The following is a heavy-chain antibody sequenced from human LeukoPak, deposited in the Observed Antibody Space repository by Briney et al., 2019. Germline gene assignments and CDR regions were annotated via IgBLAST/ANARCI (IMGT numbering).Heavy chain of an antibody. CDR1: GFTFSSYA. CDR3: AKVDNWKYGHHDF. D-gene: IGHD1-1*01. J-gene: IGHJ4*02. CDR2: ISGSDGTT. V-gene: IGHV3-23*01. Sequence: GGSLRLSCAASGFTFSSYAMSWVRQAPGKGLEWVSSISGSDGTTYYADSVKGRFTISRDNSKYTLSLQMNSLRAEDTAVYYCAKVDNWKYGHHDFWGQGTLVTVSS.